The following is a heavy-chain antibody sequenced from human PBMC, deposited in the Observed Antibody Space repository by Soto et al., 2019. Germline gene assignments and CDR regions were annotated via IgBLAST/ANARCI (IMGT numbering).Heavy chain of an antibody. J-gene: IGHJ6*02. CDR2: MVVVSGNA. V-gene: IGHV1-58*01. CDR1: GFSSISSA. D-gene: IGHD3-16*01. CDR3: ASPSSGLLWLGELIPPLGLDV. Sequence: ASAMVSCTASGFSSISSAVQWVRQARGQRPEWIGWMVVVSGNAKYGQKFQERVTITRDMSTGTANMELSSLRSEDTAVYYCASPSSGLLWLGELIPPLGLDVWGQGTPVTVSS.